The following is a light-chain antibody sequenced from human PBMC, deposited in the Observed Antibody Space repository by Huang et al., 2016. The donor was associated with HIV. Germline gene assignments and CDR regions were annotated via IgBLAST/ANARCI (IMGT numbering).Light chain of an antibody. CDR2: SAS. V-gene: IGKV1-8*01. CDR3: QKDYTYPHS. Sequence: AIRLTQSPSSLSASTGDRVTITCRASPGISSYFALYQQKPGKAPKLLLSSASTLQSGVPSRFRGSGVGTDVTLTISSLQSEDLGTYHCQKDYTYPHSFGQGTKLEIK. J-gene: IGKJ2*03. CDR1: PGISSY.